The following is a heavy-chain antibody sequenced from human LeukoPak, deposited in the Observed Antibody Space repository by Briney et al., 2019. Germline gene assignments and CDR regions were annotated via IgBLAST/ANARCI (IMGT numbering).Heavy chain of an antibody. CDR1: GYTLTELS. V-gene: IGHV1-24*01. J-gene: IGHJ4*02. D-gene: IGHD3-3*01. Sequence: ASVKVSCKVSGYTLTELSMHWVRQAPGKGLEWMGGFDPEDGETIYAQKFQGRVTMTEDTSTDTAYMELSSLRSEDTAVYYCATGRLVEWLFPFDYWGQGTLVTVSS. CDR2: FDPEDGET. CDR3: ATGRLVEWLFPFDY.